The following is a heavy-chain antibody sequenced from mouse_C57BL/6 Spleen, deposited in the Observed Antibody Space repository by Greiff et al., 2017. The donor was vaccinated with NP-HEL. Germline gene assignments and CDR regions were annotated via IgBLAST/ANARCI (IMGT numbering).Heavy chain of an antibody. D-gene: IGHD2-5*01. J-gene: IGHJ4*01. CDR1: GYAFSSYW. Sequence: QVQLKESGAELVKPGASVKISCKASGYAFSSYWMNWVKQRPGKGLEWIGQIYPGDGDTNYNGKFKGKATLTADKSSSTAYMQLSSLTSEDSAVYFCATSNPLAMDYWGQGTSVTVSS. CDR2: IYPGDGDT. V-gene: IGHV1-80*01. CDR3: ATSNPLAMDY.